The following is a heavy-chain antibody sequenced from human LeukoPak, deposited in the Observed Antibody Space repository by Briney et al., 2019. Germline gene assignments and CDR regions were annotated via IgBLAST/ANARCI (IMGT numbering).Heavy chain of an antibody. D-gene: IGHD1-26*01. J-gene: IGHJ4*02. V-gene: IGHV3-74*01. CDR3: VRDLGGRSGH. Sequence: GGSLRLSCAASGFTFSSNWMHWVRQAPGKGLVWVSRINEDGSTTNYADSVKGRSTIFRHNAKNTLYLQMNSLRAEDTAVYYCVRDLGGRSGHWGQGTLVTVSP. CDR1: GFTFSSNW. CDR2: INEDGSTT.